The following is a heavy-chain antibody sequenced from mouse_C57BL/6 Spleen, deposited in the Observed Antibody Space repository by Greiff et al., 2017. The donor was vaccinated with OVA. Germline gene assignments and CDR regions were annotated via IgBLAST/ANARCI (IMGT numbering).Heavy chain of an antibody. J-gene: IGHJ2*01. CDR1: GYTFTSYW. CDR2: INPSNGGT. D-gene: IGHD1-1*01. V-gene: IGHV1-53*01. Sequence: QVHVKQPGTELVKPGASVKLSCKASGYTFTSYWMHWVKQRPGQGLEWIGNINPSNGGTNYNEKFKSKATLTVDKSSSTAYMQLSSLTSEDSAVYYCAREGLLRDYFDYWGQGTTLTVSS. CDR3: AREGLLRDYFDY.